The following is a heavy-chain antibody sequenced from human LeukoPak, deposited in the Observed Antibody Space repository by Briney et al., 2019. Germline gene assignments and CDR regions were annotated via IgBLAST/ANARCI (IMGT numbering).Heavy chain of an antibody. Sequence: GGSLRLSYAASGFTFSSYSMNWVRQAPGKGLEWVSSISSSSSYIYYADSVKGRFTISRDNAKNSLYLQMNSLRAEDTAVYYCARVYDSSGYYSAFDIWGQGTMVTVSS. CDR2: ISSSSSYI. V-gene: IGHV3-21*01. CDR3: ARVYDSSGYYSAFDI. J-gene: IGHJ3*02. CDR1: GFTFSSYS. D-gene: IGHD3-22*01.